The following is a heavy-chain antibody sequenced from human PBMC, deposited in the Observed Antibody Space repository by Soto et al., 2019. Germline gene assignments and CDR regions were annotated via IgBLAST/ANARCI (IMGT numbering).Heavy chain of an antibody. CDR2: ISYDGSNK. Sequence: QVQLVESGGGVVQPGRSLRLYCAASGFTFNSRALHWVRQAPGKGLEWVAVISYDGSNKYYADSVKGRFTISRDNAKNTLDLQMNSLRAEDTAIYYCARMGYSGTHDAFDLWGQGTMGTVSS. CDR1: GFTFNSRA. D-gene: IGHD5-12*01. J-gene: IGHJ3*01. CDR3: ARMGYSGTHDAFDL. V-gene: IGHV3-30-3*01.